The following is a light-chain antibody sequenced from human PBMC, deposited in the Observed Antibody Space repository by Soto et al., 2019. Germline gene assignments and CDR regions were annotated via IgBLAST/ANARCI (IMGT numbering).Light chain of an antibody. J-gene: IGKJ1*01. CDR2: SVS. V-gene: IGKV3-15*01. CDR3: QQYNVWPQT. CDR1: QSVSSN. Sequence: IVMTQSPGTLSVSAWERVTIYVRSSQSVSSNLAWYQQRPGQAPRLLIYSVSSRDTDIPARFSGGGSGTEFTLTINSLQTEDFGVYYCQQYNVWPQTFGQGTKVDI.